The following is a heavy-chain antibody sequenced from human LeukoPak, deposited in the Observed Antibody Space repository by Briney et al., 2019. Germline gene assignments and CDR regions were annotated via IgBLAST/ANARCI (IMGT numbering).Heavy chain of an antibody. CDR3: AREGTYFLASGSFQGYYFDL. J-gene: IGHJ4*02. CDR2: MSSDGSKK. Sequence: GGSLRLSGAASGFTFSNYAIHWVRQSPGKGLEWVAVMSSDGSKKYYADSVKGRFTISRDNSKNTLYLQMNSLRAEDTAVSYCAREGTYFLASGSFQGYYFDLWGQGTLVTVSS. V-gene: IGHV3-30*04. CDR1: GFTFSNYA. D-gene: IGHD3-10*01.